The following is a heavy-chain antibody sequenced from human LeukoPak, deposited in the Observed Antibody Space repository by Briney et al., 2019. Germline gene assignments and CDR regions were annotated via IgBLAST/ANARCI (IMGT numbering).Heavy chain of an antibody. CDR3: ARRIRGEDSSGYYRDY. D-gene: IGHD3-22*01. V-gene: IGHV1-69*06. CDR1: GCTFSSYA. CDR2: IIPIFGTA. Sequence: SVKVSCKASGCTFSSYAISGVRQAPGQGLEWMGRIIPIFGTANYAQKFQGRVTITADKSTSTAYMELSSLRSEDTAVYYCARRIRGEDSSGYYRDYWGQGTLVTVSS. J-gene: IGHJ4*02.